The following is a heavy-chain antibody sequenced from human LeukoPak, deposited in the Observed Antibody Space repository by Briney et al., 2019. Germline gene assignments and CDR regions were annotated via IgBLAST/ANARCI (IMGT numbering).Heavy chain of an antibody. CDR1: GFTFSSYA. J-gene: IGHJ4*02. CDR2: MFYSGNT. CDR3: ARAKPGLGYGDYVVTGYYFDY. Sequence: GSLRLSCAASGFTFSSYAMSWIRQPPGKGLEWVGSMFYSGNTHYNPSLKSRVTISVDTSKNQFSLKLSSVTAADTAVYYCARAKPGLGYGDYVVTGYYFDYWGQGTLVTVSS. D-gene: IGHD4-17*01. V-gene: IGHV4-59*12.